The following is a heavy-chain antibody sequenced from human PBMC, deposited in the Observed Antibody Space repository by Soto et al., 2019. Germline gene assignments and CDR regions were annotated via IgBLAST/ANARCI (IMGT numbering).Heavy chain of an antibody. CDR3: ARLLRYNYYEHSGSDRDAFDI. V-gene: IGHV4-39*01. CDR2: IYHSGSS. J-gene: IGHJ3*02. D-gene: IGHD3-22*01. Sequence: SATLSLTCTFSGDSITTSSSYWGWITEPSGKGLECFGNIYHSGSSYYNPSLKSRVTMSVDTSKNQFSLRLSSVTAADTAVYYCARLLRYNYYEHSGSDRDAFDIWGQGTMVT. CDR1: GDSITTSSSY.